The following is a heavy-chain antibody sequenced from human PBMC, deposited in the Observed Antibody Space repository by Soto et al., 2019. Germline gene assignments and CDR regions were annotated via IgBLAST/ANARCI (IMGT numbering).Heavy chain of an antibody. CDR1: GGSFSGYY. V-gene: IGHV4-34*01. CDR2: INHSGST. CDR3: ASSRWLQFGWFDP. J-gene: IGHJ5*02. D-gene: IGHD5-12*01. Sequence: SETLSLTCAVYGGSFSGYYWSWIRQPPGKGLEWIGEINHSGSTNYNPSLKSRVTISVDTSKNQFSLKLSSVTAADTAVYYCASSRWLQFGWFDPWGQGTLVTVSS.